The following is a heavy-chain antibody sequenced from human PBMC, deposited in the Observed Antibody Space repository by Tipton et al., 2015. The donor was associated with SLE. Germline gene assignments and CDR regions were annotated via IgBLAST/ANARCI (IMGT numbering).Heavy chain of an antibody. CDR1: GGSISNYY. V-gene: IGHV4-59*01. Sequence: GLVKPSETLSLTCSVSGGSISNYYWSWIRQPPGKGLEWIGYIYHSGYTNYNPSLKSRVTISVDTSKNQFSLSLSSVTAADTAVYFCARGLYSNFYYNYYMDVWGKGTTVTVSS. CDR2: IYHSGYT. CDR3: ARGLYSNFYYNYYMDV. J-gene: IGHJ6*03. D-gene: IGHD4-11*01.